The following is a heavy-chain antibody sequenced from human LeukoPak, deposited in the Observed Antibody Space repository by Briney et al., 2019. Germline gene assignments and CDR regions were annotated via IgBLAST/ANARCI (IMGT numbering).Heavy chain of an antibody. Sequence: GGSLRLSCAASGFTFSDFAMIWVRQPPGKGLEWVSSIFQGGGEIHYADSVRGRFTISRDNSRSTLFLQMNSLRAEDTAVYYCARDRITDFWSGYYTNYFDYWGQGTLVTVSS. D-gene: IGHD3-3*01. CDR2: IFQGGGEI. V-gene: IGHV3-23*01. J-gene: IGHJ4*02. CDR3: ARDRITDFWSGYYTNYFDY. CDR1: GFTFSDFA.